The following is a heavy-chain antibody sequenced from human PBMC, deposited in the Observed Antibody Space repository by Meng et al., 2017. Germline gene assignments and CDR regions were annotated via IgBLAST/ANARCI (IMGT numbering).Heavy chain of an antibody. J-gene: IGHJ4*02. CDR3: ARTRGDYYFDY. D-gene: IGHD3-16*01. Sequence: QRQASGPGLVRPSETLSITCIVSGDSVTVGSHYWSWIRQPPGKGLEWIGYIDYGGSTSYNPSLRSRVTISVDTSNNQFSLKLSSVTAADTAVFYCARTRGDYYFDYWGQGTLVTVSS. V-gene: IGHV4-61*01. CDR1: GDSVTVGSHY. CDR2: IDYGGST.